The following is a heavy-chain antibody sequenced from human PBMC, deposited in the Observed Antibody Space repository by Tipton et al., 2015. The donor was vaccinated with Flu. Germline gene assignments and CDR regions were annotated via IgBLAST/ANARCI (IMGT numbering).Heavy chain of an antibody. CDR2: INHSGST. D-gene: IGHD3-10*01. J-gene: IGHJ4*02. CDR3: ARRVRGPQSRSTIDY. CDR1: GGSFSGYY. V-gene: IGHV4-34*01. Sequence: TLSLTCAVYGGSFSGYYWSWIRQPPGKGLEWIGEINHSGSTNYNPSLKSRVTISVDTSKNQFSLKLRSVTAADTAVNYCARRVRGPQSRSTIDYWGQGRLDTDS.